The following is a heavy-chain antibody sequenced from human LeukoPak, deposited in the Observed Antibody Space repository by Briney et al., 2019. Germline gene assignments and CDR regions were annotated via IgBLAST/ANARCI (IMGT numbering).Heavy chain of an antibody. CDR2: IYHSGST. V-gene: IGHV4-38-2*02. D-gene: IGHD3-9*01. J-gene: IGHJ5*02. Sequence: SETLSLTCTVSGYSISSGYYWGWIRQPPGKGLEWIGSIYHSGSTYYNPSLKSRVTISVDTSKNQFSLKLSSVTAADTAVYYCARTNYDILTGALGGWFDPWGQGTLVTVSS. CDR3: ARTNYDILTGALGGWFDP. CDR1: GYSISSGYY.